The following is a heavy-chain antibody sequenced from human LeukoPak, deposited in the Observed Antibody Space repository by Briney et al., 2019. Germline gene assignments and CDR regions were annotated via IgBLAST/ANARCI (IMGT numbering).Heavy chain of an antibody. J-gene: IGHJ4*02. CDR3: ASSKIAPIIFDL. CDR1: GGTFSNYA. CDR2: IIPILGIA. D-gene: IGHD5-24*01. Sequence: SVKVSCKASGGTFSNYAFSWVRQAPGQGLEWMGRIIPILGIANHAQKFQGRITITADKSTSTADMELSGLRSEDTAVYYCASSKIAPIIFDLWGQGTLVTVSS. V-gene: IGHV1-69*04.